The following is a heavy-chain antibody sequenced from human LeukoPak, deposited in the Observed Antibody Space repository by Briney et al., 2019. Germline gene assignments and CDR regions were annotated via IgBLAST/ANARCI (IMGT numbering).Heavy chain of an antibody. V-gene: IGHV4-34*01. Sequence: PSETLSLTCAVHGGSFSGSYWNWIRQPPGKGLEWIGEINHSGSTNYNPSLKSRVTISVDTSKNQFSLKLSSVTAADTAVYYCARRKRSGCSSTSCLLNWFDPWGQGTLVTVSS. J-gene: IGHJ5*02. CDR3: ARRKRSGCSSTSCLLNWFDP. D-gene: IGHD2-2*01. CDR1: GGSFSGSY. CDR2: INHSGST.